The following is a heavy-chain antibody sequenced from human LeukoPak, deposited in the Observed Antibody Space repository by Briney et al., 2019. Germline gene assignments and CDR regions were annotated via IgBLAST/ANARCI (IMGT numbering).Heavy chain of an antibody. Sequence: PGGSLRLSCAASGFTFSSHAISWVRQAPGKGLEWVSAISSSSDHIYYADSVQGRFTISRDNSKNTLYLQMNSLRAEDTALYYCANFVDTSMGGNDYWGQGNLVTVSS. D-gene: IGHD5-18*01. J-gene: IGHJ4*02. V-gene: IGHV3-23*01. CDR1: GFTFSSHA. CDR3: ANFVDTSMGGNDY. CDR2: ISSSSDHI.